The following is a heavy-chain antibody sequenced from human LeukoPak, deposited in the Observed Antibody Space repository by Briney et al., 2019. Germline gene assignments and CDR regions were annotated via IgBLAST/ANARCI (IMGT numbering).Heavy chain of an antibody. V-gene: IGHV3-23*01. CDR3: AKCGGSYYFAEDY. CDR1: GFTFSSYA. Sequence: GGSLRLSCAASGFTFSSYAMHWVRQAPGKGLEWVSAISGSGGSTYYADSVKGRFTISRDNSKNTLYLQMNSLRAEDTAVYYCAKCGGSYYFAEDYWGQGTLVTVSS. J-gene: IGHJ4*02. CDR2: ISGSGGST. D-gene: IGHD1-26*01.